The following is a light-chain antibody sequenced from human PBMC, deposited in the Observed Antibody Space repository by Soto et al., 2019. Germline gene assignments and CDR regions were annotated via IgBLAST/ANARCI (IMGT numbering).Light chain of an antibody. CDR3: QESFSPLYT. Sequence: DIQLTQSPSSLSGSVGDRVTITCRASQTIHNYLNWYQQIPGKAPKLLIYAASNLRGGVPSRFSGGGSGTDFTVTINSLQPEDFATYYCQESFSPLYTFGQGTKVDIK. CDR2: AAS. V-gene: IGKV1-39*01. CDR1: QTIHNY. J-gene: IGKJ2*01.